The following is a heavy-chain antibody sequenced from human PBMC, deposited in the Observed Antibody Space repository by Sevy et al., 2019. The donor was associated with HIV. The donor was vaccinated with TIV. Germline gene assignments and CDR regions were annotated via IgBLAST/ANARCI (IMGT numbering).Heavy chain of an antibody. V-gene: IGHV1-58*01. CDR3: AADERELLKSDYYYYYHMDV. CDR2: IVVGSGNT. Sequence: ASVKVSCKASGFTFTSSAVQWVRQARGQRLEWIGWIVVGSGNTNYAQKFQERVTITRDMSTSTAYMELSSLRSEDTAVYYCAADERELLKSDYYYYYHMDVWGKGTTVTVSS. J-gene: IGHJ6*03. CDR1: GFTFTSSA. D-gene: IGHD1-26*01.